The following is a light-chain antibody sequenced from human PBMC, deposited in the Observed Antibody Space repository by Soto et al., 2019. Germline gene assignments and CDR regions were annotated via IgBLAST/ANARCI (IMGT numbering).Light chain of an antibody. CDR3: LQDNNYPLT. V-gene: IGKV1-6*01. J-gene: IGKJ4*01. Sequence: NQMTQSPSSLSASVGDRVTIHCRASQGIGNDLGWYQQKSGKAPKLLIYAASNLQSGVPSRFSGSGSGTDFTLTISGLQPEDVATYYCLQDNNYPLTFGGGTKVDIK. CDR2: AAS. CDR1: QGIGND.